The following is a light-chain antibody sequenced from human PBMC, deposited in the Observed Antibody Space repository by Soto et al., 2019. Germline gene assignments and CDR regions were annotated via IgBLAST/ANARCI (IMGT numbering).Light chain of an antibody. Sequence: QSALTQPASVSGSPGQSITISCTGTSSDVGGYNFVSWYQQHPGKVPKLMIFDVNRRPSGVSDRFTGSKSGNTASLTISGLQSEDEGDYYCCSYTSSSTHVFGSGTKLTVL. CDR1: SSDVGGYNF. CDR3: CSYTSSSTHV. J-gene: IGLJ1*01. CDR2: DVN. V-gene: IGLV2-14*03.